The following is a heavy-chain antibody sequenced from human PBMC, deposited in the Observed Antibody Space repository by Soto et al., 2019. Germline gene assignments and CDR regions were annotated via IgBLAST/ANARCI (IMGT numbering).Heavy chain of an antibody. D-gene: IGHD3-22*01. Sequence: QVQLVQSGAEVKKPGSSVKVSCKASGGTFSSYAISWVRQAPGQGLEWMGGIIPIFGTANYAQKFQGRVTITADECTSTAYRELSSLRSEDTAVYYCARSRPSGGEYDSSGPHDYWGQGTLVTVSS. CDR3: ARSRPSGGEYDSSGPHDY. J-gene: IGHJ4*02. CDR2: IIPIFGTA. CDR1: GGTFSSYA. V-gene: IGHV1-69*12.